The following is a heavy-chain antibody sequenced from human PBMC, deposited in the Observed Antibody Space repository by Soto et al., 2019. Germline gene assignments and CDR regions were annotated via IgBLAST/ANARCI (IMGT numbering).Heavy chain of an antibody. CDR2: IYSSGTT. Sequence: SETLSLTCTVSGGSINSGEYYWSWIRQRPGKGLEWIGYIYSSGTTYYNPSLKSRITISVDTSKNQFSLKLNSVTAADTAVYYCARGSPYRGRPGLDPWGQGTLVTVSS. D-gene: IGHD1-1*01. CDR1: GGSINSGEYY. V-gene: IGHV4-31*03. J-gene: IGHJ5*02. CDR3: ARGSPYRGRPGLDP.